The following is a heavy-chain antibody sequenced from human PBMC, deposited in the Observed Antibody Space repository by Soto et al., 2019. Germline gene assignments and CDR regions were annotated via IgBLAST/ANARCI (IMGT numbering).Heavy chain of an antibody. V-gene: IGHV4-59*01. CDR3: GPPPEY. CDR1: GDSMSNDY. CDR2: IYYSGKT. J-gene: IGHJ4*02. Sequence: WETLSLTLMVSGDSMSNDYWTWIRRPPGKGLEWIGYIYYSGKTDYNPSLQSLFSINTAYLQWRSLKPSDTATYYCAKGGFIGPPPEYWGQGTRVTVSS. D-gene: IGHD3-10*01.